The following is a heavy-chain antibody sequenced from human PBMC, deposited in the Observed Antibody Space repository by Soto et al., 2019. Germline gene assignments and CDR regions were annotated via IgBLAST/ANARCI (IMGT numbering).Heavy chain of an antibody. CDR2: ISSNGDIT. J-gene: IGHJ4*02. CDR3: ARLPKGSLVTA. Sequence: QVLLQESGPGLVKPSETLSLTCTVSGGPLSSGSYYWSWIRQSPGQVLEWIGYISSNGDITYYADSVKGRFTVSRDNANNALFLQMNSLRDDDTATYYCARLPKGSLVTAWGQGARVTVSS. V-gene: IGHV4-61*03. D-gene: IGHD2-21*02. CDR1: GGPLSSGSYY.